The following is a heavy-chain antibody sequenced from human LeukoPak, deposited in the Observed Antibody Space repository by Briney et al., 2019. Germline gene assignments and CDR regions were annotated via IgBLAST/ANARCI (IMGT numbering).Heavy chain of an antibody. J-gene: IGHJ6*02. CDR1: GGTFSGYY. Sequence: LETLSLTCAVSGGTFSGYYWSWIRQPPGKGLEWMGEINHSRSTTNNASLKRGGTISVDTSKTHSSFMLSAVPGADTAVFYCAGGSPYGMGVWGQGTTVTVS. V-gene: IGHV4-34*04. CDR3: AGGSPYGMGV. D-gene: IGHD2-15*01. CDR2: INHSRST.